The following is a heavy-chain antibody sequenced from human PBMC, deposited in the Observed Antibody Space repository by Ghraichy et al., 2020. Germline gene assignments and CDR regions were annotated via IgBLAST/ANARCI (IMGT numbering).Heavy chain of an antibody. J-gene: IGHJ6*02. D-gene: IGHD5-12*01. CDR2: ISWNSGSI. Sequence: LSLTCAASGFTFDDYAMHWVRQAPGKGLEWLSGISWNSGSIGYADSVKGRFSISRDNPKNSLYLQMNSLRAEDTALYYCAKGFRGYVSHGMDVWGQGTTVTVSS. CDR3: AKGFRGYVSHGMDV. CDR1: GFTFDDYA. V-gene: IGHV3-9*01.